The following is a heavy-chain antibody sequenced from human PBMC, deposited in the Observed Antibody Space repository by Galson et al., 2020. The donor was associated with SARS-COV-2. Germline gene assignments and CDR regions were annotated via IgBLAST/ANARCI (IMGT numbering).Heavy chain of an antibody. V-gene: IGHV3-48*03. CDR3: ARPYSGSYLGYFDY. D-gene: IGHD1-26*01. J-gene: IGHJ4*02. CDR2: ISSSGRTI. CDR1: GFTFSNYE. Sequence: TGGSLRLSCAASGFTFSNYEMNWVRQAPGKGLEWVSYISSSGRTIHYADSVKGRFTISRDNAKSSQSLQMNSLRAEDTAVYYCARPYSGSYLGYFDYWGQGTLVTVSS.